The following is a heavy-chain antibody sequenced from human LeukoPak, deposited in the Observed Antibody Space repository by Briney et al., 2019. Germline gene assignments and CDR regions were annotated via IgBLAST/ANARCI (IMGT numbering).Heavy chain of an antibody. V-gene: IGHV1-69*05. CDR3: ARGPVVRGVNDAFDI. CDR1: GGTFSKHT. D-gene: IGHD3-10*01. J-gene: IGHJ3*02. CDR2: NIPIFGIA. Sequence: ASVKVSRKASGGTFSKHTITWVRQAPGRGLEWMGRNIPIFGIANYAQKFQGRATITTDESTSTAYMELSSLRSEDTAVYYCARGPVVRGVNDAFDIWGRGTMVTVSS.